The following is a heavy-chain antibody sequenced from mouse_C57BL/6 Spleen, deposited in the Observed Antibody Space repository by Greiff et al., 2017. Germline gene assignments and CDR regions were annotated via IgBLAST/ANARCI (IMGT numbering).Heavy chain of an antibody. CDR1: GYTFTSYW. D-gene: IGHD1-1*01. CDR2: IDPNSGGT. J-gene: IGHJ4*01. V-gene: IGHV1-72*01. Sequence: QVQLQQPGAELVKPGASVKLSCKASGYTFTSYWMHWVKQRPGRGLEWIGRIDPNSGGTKYNEQFKSKATLTVDKPSSKAYMQLSSLTSENSAVSYCARCPNYYCGGSYGAMDYWGQGTSVTVSS. CDR3: ARCPNYYCGGSYGAMDY.